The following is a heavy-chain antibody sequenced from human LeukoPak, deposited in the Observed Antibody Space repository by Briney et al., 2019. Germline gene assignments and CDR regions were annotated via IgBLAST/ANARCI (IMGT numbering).Heavy chain of an antibody. CDR1: GYTFTSYD. CDR3: ARAKSYDFWSGNWFDP. V-gene: IGHV1-8*01. J-gene: IGHJ5*02. CDR2: MDPNSGNT. Sequence: ASVKVSCKASGYTFTSYDINWVRQATGQGLEWMGWMDPNSGNTGYAQKFQGRVTMTRNTSISTAYMELSSLRSEDTAVYYCARAKSYDFWSGNWFDPWGQGTLVTVSS. D-gene: IGHD3-3*01.